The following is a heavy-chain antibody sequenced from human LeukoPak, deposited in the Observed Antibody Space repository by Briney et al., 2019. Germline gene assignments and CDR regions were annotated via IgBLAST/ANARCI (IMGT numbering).Heavy chain of an antibody. J-gene: IGHJ4*02. CDR1: GFTFSSDG. CDR3: ALVHRGESFVDCVDY. D-gene: IGHD3-10*01. Sequence: PGRSLRLSCAASGFTFSSDGMRWVRQAPGKGLEWVAVIWYDGSKKYYADSVKGRFTISRDNSKKMMYLQMNSLGDDDTGGYGRALVHRGESFVDCVDYWGQGTLVTVSS. V-gene: IGHV3-33*01. CDR2: IWYDGSKK.